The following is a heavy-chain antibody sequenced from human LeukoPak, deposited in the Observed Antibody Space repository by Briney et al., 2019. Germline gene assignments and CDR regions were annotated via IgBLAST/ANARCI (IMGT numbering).Heavy chain of an antibody. V-gene: IGHV4-4*07. CDR2: MHSSGST. CDR1: GGSIRGYY. J-gene: IGHJ5*02. CDR3: VRVGYNYYGSGSPKLTWFDP. Sequence: PSETLSLTCTVSGGSIRGYYWSWIRQPAGKGLEYIGRMHSSGSTYYNPSLKSRVTMSIDTSKNEISLKLSSVTAADTAVFYCVRVGYNYYGSGSPKLTWFDPWGQGTLVTVSS. D-gene: IGHD3-10*01.